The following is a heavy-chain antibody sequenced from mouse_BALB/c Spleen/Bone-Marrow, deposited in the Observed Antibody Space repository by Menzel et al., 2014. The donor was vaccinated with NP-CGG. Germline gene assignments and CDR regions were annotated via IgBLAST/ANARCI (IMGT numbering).Heavy chain of an antibody. CDR2: INPYNDGT. V-gene: IGHV1-14*01. D-gene: IGHD2-14*01. CDR3: ARGGYRYRYDDYFDY. Sequence: VQLQQSGPELVKPGASVKMSCKASGYTFTSYVMHWVKQKPGQGLEWIGYINPYNDGTKYNEKFKGKATLTSGKSSSTAYMELSSLTSEDSAVYYCARGGYRYRYDDYFDYWGQGTTLTVSS. J-gene: IGHJ2*01. CDR1: GYTFTSYV.